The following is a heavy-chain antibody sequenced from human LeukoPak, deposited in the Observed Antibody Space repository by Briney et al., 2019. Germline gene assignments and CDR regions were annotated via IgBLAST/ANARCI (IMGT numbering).Heavy chain of an antibody. CDR2: IFYSGNT. Sequence: SETLSLTCTVSGGSISSSSYYWGWIRQPPGKGREWTGTIFYSGNTHYNQSLKSRVNISVDTSKNQFSLKLSSVTASDTAMYYCARLGYCDSYSCYLHYHYHMDVWGKGTTVTVSS. CDR3: ARLGYCDSYSCYLHYHYHMDV. CDR1: GGSISSSSYY. V-gene: IGHV4-39*01. J-gene: IGHJ6*04. D-gene: IGHD2-2*01.